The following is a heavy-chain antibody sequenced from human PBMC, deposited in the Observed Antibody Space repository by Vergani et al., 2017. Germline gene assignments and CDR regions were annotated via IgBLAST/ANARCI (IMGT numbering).Heavy chain of an antibody. CDR2: ISYDGSNK. D-gene: IGHD3-16*01. Sequence: QVQLVESGGGVVQPGRSLRLSCAASGFTFSSYGMHWVRQAPGKGLEWVAVISYDGSNKYYADSVKGRFTISRDNSKNTLYLQMNSLRAEDTAVNYCAKEITPYYYYMDVWGKGTTVTVSS. CDR3: AKEITPYYYYMDV. V-gene: IGHV3-30*18. J-gene: IGHJ6*03. CDR1: GFTFSSYG.